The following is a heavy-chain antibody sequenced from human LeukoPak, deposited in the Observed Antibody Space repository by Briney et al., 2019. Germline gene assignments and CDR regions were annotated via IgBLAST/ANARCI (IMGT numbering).Heavy chain of an antibody. CDR1: GGSISSGGYY. CDR2: IYHSGST. CDR3: ARLVATAFDY. J-gene: IGHJ4*02. D-gene: IGHD5-12*01. V-gene: IGHV4-30-2*01. Sequence: PSETLSLTCTVSGGSISSGGYYWSWIRQPPGKGLEWIGYIYHSGSTYYNPSLKSRVTISVDRSKNQFSLKLSSVTAADTAVYYCARLVATAFDYWGQGTLVTVSS.